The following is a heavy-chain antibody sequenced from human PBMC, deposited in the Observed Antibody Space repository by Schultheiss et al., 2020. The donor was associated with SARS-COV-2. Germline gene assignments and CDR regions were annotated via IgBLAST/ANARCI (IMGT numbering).Heavy chain of an antibody. D-gene: IGHD3-3*01. CDR3: ARVLDTYYDFWSGYTMGYYYMDV. CDR1: GFTFSSYS. CDR2: ISSSSSYI. Sequence: AGSLRLSCAASGFTFSSYSMNWVRQAPGKGLEWVSSISSSSSYIYYADSVKGRFTISRDNAKNSLYLQMNSLRAEDTAVYYCARVLDTYYDFWSGYTMGYYYMDVWGKGTTVTVSS. V-gene: IGHV3-21*01. J-gene: IGHJ6*03.